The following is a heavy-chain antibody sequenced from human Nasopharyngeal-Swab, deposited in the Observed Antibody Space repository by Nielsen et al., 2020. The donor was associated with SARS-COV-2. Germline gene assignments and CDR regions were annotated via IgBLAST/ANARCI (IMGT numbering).Heavy chain of an antibody. CDR3: ATTAGGYSYAS. CDR1: GFTVSLYW. V-gene: IGHV3-74*01. Sequence: GGSLRLSCAASGFTVSLYWMHWVRQAPGKGLEWVSRIKSDESSTAYADSVKGRFIISRNSAENTYYLRLNSLRAEDTAVYYCATTAGGYSYASWGQGTLVTVSS. CDR2: IKSDESST. J-gene: IGHJ5*02. D-gene: IGHD5-18*01.